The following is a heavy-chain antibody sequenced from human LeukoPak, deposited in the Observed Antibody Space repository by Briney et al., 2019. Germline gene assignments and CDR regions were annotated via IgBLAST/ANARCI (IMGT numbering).Heavy chain of an antibody. Sequence: PSETLSLTCTVSGGSISSYFWSWIRQSPGKGLEWFGEINHGGSTTYNPSLQSRVTMSVDTSTNQLSLTMPSVTAADTAIYYCGRHTWQWLQFDDWGQGTQVTISS. CDR2: INHGGST. J-gene: IGHJ4*02. CDR1: GGSISSYF. V-gene: IGHV4-34*01. CDR3: GRHTWQWLQFDD. D-gene: IGHD5-12*01.